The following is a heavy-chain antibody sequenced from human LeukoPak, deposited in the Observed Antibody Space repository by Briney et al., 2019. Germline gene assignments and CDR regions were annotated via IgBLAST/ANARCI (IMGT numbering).Heavy chain of an antibody. Sequence: GASVKVSCKASGYTFSIYNMHWVRQAPGQGLEWMGIINPSGGSASDAQKFQGRLTMTRDTSTSTLYMELSSLRPEDTAVYYCAREGVAATGLDYWGQGTLVTVSS. J-gene: IGHJ4*02. V-gene: IGHV1-46*01. CDR1: GYTFSIYN. CDR3: AREGVAATGLDY. D-gene: IGHD6-13*01. CDR2: INPSGGSA.